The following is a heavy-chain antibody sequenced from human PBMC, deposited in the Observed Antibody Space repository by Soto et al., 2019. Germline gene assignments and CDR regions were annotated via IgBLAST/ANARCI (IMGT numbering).Heavy chain of an antibody. CDR3: ARAQEAADYGDYVFPYSYGMDV. Sequence: QVQLVQSGAEVKKPGSSVKVSCKASGGTFSSYAISWVRQAPGQGLEWMGGIIPIFGTANYAQKFQGRVKITEDESTRTAYMELSSLRSEDTAVYYCARAQEAADYGDYVFPYSYGMDVWGQGTTVTVSS. J-gene: IGHJ6*02. V-gene: IGHV1-69*01. D-gene: IGHD4-17*01. CDR2: IIPIFGTA. CDR1: GGTFSSYA.